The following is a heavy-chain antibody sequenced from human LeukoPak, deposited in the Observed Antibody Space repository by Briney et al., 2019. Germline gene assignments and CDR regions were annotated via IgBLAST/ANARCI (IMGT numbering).Heavy chain of an antibody. V-gene: IGHV4-59*01. CDR1: GDSITSYF. Sequence: SETLSLTCTVSGDSITSYFWTWIRQPPGKGLEWIGYIYDSGSTNYNASLKSRVTISVDTSKNQFSLNLNSVTAADTAVYYCARGPKTFYYDSRGYYYGDAFDIWGQGTMVTVSS. J-gene: IGHJ3*02. CDR3: ARGPKTFYYDSRGYYYGDAFDI. CDR2: IYDSGST. D-gene: IGHD3-22*01.